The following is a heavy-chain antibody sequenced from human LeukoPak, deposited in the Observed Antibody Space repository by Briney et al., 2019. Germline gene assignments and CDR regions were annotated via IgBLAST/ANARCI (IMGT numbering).Heavy chain of an antibody. Sequence: GGSLRLSCAASGFTFDTYWMHWVRQAPGKGLVWVSRIHRDGNNINYADFVQGRLTVSRDNAKNTLYLQMHSLRVEDTAMYYCARGLRDRYGMDVWGQGTTVTVSS. CDR3: ARGLRDRYGMDV. CDR2: IHRDGNNI. J-gene: IGHJ6*02. CDR1: GFTFDTYW. V-gene: IGHV3-74*01.